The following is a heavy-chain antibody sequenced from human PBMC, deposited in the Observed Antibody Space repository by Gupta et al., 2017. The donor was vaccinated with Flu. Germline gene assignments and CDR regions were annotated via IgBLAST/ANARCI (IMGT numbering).Heavy chain of an antibody. V-gene: IGHV4-39*01. CDR3: VRHIVVTPAASDH. D-gene: IGHD2-2*01. CDR1: GGSINSRHYY. CDR2: IFSSGSA. Sequence: QLQLQESGPGLVKASETLSLICIVSGGSINSRHYYWGWIRQPPGKGPEWIGSIFSSGSAYYTPSLRSRVSISVDTSKNQFSLKVTSLTAADTAVYYCVRHIVVTPAASDHWGRGSLVTVSS. J-gene: IGHJ4*02.